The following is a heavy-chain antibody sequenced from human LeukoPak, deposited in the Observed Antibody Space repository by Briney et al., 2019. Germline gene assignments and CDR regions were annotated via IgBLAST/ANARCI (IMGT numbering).Heavy chain of an antibody. CDR2: TYYRSKWYN. D-gene: IGHD6-19*01. CDR1: GDSVSSNSAA. Sequence: SQTLSLTCAISGDSVSSNSAAWNWIRQSPSGGLEWLGRTYYRSKWYNDYAVSVKSRITINPDTSKNQFSLQLNSVTPEDTAVHYCAREAVAANVNDYWGQGTLVTVSS. J-gene: IGHJ4*02. CDR3: AREAVAANVNDY. V-gene: IGHV6-1*01.